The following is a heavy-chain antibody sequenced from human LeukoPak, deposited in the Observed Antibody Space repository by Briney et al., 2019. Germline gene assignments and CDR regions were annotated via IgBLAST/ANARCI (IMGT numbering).Heavy chain of an antibody. CDR2: ISYDGSNK. V-gene: IGHV3-30*04. D-gene: IGHD3-10*01. Sequence: GGSLRLSCAASGFTFSSYAMHWVRQAPGKGLEWVAVISYDGSNKYYADSVKGRFTISRDNSMNTLYLQMNSLRAEDTAVYYCARAYGSGSYYQNWFDPWGQGTLVTVSS. CDR3: ARAYGSGSYYQNWFDP. CDR1: GFTFSSYA. J-gene: IGHJ5*02.